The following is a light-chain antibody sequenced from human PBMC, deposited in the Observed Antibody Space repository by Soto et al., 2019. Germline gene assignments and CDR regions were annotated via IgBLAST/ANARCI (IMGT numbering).Light chain of an antibody. CDR1: SSNIGNNY. CDR2: ENN. J-gene: IGLJ2*01. V-gene: IGLV1-51*02. Sequence: QSVLTQPPSVSAAPGQKVTISCSGSSSNIGNNYVSWYQQLPGTAPKLLFYENNKRPSGIPDRFSGSKSGTSATLGITGLQTGDEADCYCGTWDSSLSAGVFGGGTKVTVL. CDR3: GTWDSSLSAGV.